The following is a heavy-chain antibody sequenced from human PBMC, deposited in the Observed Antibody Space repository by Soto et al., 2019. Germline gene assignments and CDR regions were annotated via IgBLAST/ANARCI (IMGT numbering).Heavy chain of an antibody. V-gene: IGHV4-61*08. D-gene: IGHD6-6*01. CDR3: ARAESSSAYYYYYGMDV. CDR2: IYYSGST. CDR1: GGSISSGAYF. Sequence: SETLSLTCTVSGGSISSGAYFWSWIRQHPGRGLEWIGYIYYSGSTNYNPSLKSRVTISVDTSKNQVSLKLSSVTAADTAVYYCARAESSSAYYYYYGMDVWGQGTTVTVSS. J-gene: IGHJ6*02.